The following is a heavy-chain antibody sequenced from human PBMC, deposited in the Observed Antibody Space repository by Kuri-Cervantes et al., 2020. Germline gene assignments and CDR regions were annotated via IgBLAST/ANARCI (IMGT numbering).Heavy chain of an antibody. CDR2: ISSSGSTI. V-gene: IGHV3-48*03. D-gene: IGHD6-19*01. CDR3: ARPGLISVADYYFDS. CDR1: GFTFSSYE. Sequence: GGSLRLSRAASGFTFSSYEMNWVRQAPGKGLEWVSYISSSGSTIYYADSVKGRFTISRDNAKNSLYLQMNSLRAEDTAIYYCARPGLISVADYYFDSWGQGTLVTVSS. J-gene: IGHJ4*02.